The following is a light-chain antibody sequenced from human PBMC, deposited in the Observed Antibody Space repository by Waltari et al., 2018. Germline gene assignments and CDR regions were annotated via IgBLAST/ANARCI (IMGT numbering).Light chain of an antibody. CDR2: DVS. CDR3: ASYTTSSTWV. Sequence: QSALTQPASVSGSPGQSITISCPGTSSDVGAYHYVYWYQQHPAKAPKLMIYDVSQWPSGASNRFSGSKSGYTASLTISGLQAEDEADYYCASYTTSSTWVFGGGTKLTVL. J-gene: IGLJ2*01. CDR1: SSDVGAYHY. V-gene: IGLV2-14*03.